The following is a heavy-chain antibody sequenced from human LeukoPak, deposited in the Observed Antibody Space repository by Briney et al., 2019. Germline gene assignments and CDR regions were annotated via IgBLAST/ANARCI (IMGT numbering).Heavy chain of an antibody. Sequence: ASVKVSCKASGGTFSSYAISWVRQAPGQGLEWMGGIILIFGTANYAQKFQGRVTLTADESTSTAYMELSSLRSEDTAVYYCARSGARRGYSSSWSHWYLDLWGRGTLVTVSS. CDR1: GGTFSSYA. D-gene: IGHD6-13*01. V-gene: IGHV1-69*01. J-gene: IGHJ2*01. CDR3: ARSGARRGYSSSWSHWYLDL. CDR2: IILIFGTA.